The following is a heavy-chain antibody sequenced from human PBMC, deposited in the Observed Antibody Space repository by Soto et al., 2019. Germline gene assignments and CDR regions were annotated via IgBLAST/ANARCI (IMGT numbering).Heavy chain of an antibody. CDR3: ARERRDKSVYFDY. J-gene: IGHJ4*02. CDR2: INHSGST. CDR1: GGSFSGYY. V-gene: IGHV4-34*01. Sequence: QVQLQQWGAGLLKPSETLSLTCAVYGGSFSGYYWSWIRQPPGKGLEWIGEINHSGSTNYTPSLKSRVTISVDTAKNQFSLKLSSVTAADTVVYYCARERRDKSVYFDYWGQGPLVTVSS.